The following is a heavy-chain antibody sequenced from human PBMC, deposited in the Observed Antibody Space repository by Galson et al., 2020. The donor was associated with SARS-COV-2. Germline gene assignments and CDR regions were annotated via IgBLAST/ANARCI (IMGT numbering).Heavy chain of an antibody. CDR2: IYYSGST. V-gene: IGHV4-39*07. CDR3: ARDLGYCTGGVCYTGGNYFDY. Sequence: SETLSLTFTVSGGSISSSSYYWVWIRQPPGKGLEWIGSIYYSGSTYYNPSLKSRVTISVDTSKNQFSLKLSSVTAADTAVYYCARDLGYCTGGVCYTGGNYFDYWGQGTLVTVSS. J-gene: IGHJ4*02. CDR1: GGSISSSSYY. D-gene: IGHD2-8*02.